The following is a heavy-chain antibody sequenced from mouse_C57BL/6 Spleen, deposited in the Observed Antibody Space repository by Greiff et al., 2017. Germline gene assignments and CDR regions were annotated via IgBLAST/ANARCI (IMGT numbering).Heavy chain of an antibody. CDR3: ARPGNDYDGFAY. J-gene: IGHJ3*01. CDR1: GYSITSGYY. V-gene: IGHV3-6*01. CDR2: ISYDGSN. Sequence: EVKVEESGPGLVKPSQSLSLTCSVTGYSITSGYYWNWIRQFPGNKLEWMGYISYDGSNNYNPSLKNRISITRDTSKNQFFLKLNSVTTEDTATYYCARPGNDYDGFAYWGQGTLVTVSA. D-gene: IGHD2-4*01.